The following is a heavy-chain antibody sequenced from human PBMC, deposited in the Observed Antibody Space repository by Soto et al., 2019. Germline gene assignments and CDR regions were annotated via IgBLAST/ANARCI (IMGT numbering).Heavy chain of an antibody. J-gene: IGHJ4*02. Sequence: GASVKVSCKASGGTFSSYAISWVRQAPGQGLEWMGWINPNSGGTNYAQKFQGWVTMTRDTSISTAYMELSRLRSGDTAVYYCARERGYDSSGYYYLDYWGQGTLVTVS. CDR3: ARERGYDSSGYYYLDY. V-gene: IGHV1-2*04. CDR2: INPNSGGT. D-gene: IGHD3-22*01. CDR1: GGTFSSYA.